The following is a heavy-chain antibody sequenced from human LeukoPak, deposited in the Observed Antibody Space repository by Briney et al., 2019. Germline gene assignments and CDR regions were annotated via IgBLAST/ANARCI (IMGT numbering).Heavy chain of an antibody. V-gene: IGHV3-15*01. Sequence: GGSLRLSCVASGFTFSNAWMSWVRQAPGKGLEWVGRIKTKTDGGTTDCAAPVKGRFTISRDDSKNTLYLQMNSLKTEDTAVYYCTTDRGYCSGGACPYYYYGMDVWGKGTTATVSS. CDR2: IKTKTDGGTT. CDR1: GFTFSNAW. D-gene: IGHD2-15*01. J-gene: IGHJ6*04. CDR3: TTDRGYCSGGACPYYYYGMDV.